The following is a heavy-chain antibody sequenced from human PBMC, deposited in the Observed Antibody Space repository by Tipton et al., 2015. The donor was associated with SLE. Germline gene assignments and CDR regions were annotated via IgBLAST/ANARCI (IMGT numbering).Heavy chain of an antibody. J-gene: IGHJ6*02. CDR3: AKQISPHYGMDV. CDR1: GFTFSNYV. Sequence: SLRLSCVASGFTFSNYVMHWVRQAPGKGLEWVAVIWYDGSNKYYADSVKGRFTISRGNSKNTLYLQMNSLRAEDTAVYYCAKQISPHYGMDVWGQGTTVTVSS. V-gene: IGHV3-30*18. CDR2: IWYDGSNK.